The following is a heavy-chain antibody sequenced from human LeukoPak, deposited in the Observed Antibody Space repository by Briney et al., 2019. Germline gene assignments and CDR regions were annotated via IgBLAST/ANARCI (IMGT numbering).Heavy chain of an antibody. CDR1: GYTFTSYG. CDR3: ARVGLGCSSTSCYYYYYGMDV. D-gene: IGHD2-2*01. Sequence: ASVKVSCKASGYTFTSYGISWVRQAPGQGLEWMGWISAYNGNTNYAQKLQGRVTMTTDTSTSTAYMELRSLRSDDTAVYYCARVGLGCSSTSCYYYYYGMDVWGQGTTVTVSS. J-gene: IGHJ6*02. CDR2: ISAYNGNT. V-gene: IGHV1-18*01.